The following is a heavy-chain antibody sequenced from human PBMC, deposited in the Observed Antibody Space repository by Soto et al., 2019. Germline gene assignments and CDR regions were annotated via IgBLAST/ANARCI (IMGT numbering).Heavy chain of an antibody. J-gene: IGHJ5*02. D-gene: IGHD3-22*01. Sequence: SVKVSCKASGGTFSSYTISWVRQAPGQGLEWMGRIIPILGIANYAQKFQGRVTITADRSTSTAYMELSSLRSEDTAVYYCARSQAYYYDSSGHLPKSNWFDPWGQGTLVTVSS. CDR3: ARSQAYYYDSSGHLPKSNWFDP. CDR2: IIPILGIA. CDR1: GGTFSSYT. V-gene: IGHV1-69*02.